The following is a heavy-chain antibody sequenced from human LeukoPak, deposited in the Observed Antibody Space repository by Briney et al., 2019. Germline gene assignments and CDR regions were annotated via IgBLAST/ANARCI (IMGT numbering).Heavy chain of an antibody. CDR1: GGSISSGGYY. V-gene: IGHV4-30-2*01. Sequence: SQTLSLTCTVSGGSISSGGYYWSWIRQPPGKGLEWIGEINHSGSTNYNPSLKSRVTISVDTSKNQFSLKLSSVTAADTAVYYCARGPRTYYYGSGSSPWGQGTLVTVSS. J-gene: IGHJ5*02. D-gene: IGHD3-10*01. CDR2: INHSGST. CDR3: ARGPRTYYYGSGSSP.